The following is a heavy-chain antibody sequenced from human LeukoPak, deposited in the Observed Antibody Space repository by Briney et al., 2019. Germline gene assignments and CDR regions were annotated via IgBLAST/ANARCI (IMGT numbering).Heavy chain of an antibody. CDR2: MNPNSGGT. CDR3: ARGPYTGRGAFDI. D-gene: IGHD5-18*01. Sequence: ASVRVSCKASGYTFTGYYVHWVRQAPGQGLEWMGWMNPNSGGTVYAQKFQGRVTMTRATSVSTAYMEVSRLGSDDTAVYYCARGPYTGRGAFDIWGQGTMVTVSS. J-gene: IGHJ3*02. V-gene: IGHV1-2*02. CDR1: GYTFTGYY.